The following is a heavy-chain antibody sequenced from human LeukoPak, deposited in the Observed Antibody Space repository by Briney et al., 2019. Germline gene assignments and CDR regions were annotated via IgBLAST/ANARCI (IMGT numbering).Heavy chain of an antibody. V-gene: IGHV4-38-2*02. Sequence: SETLSLTCTVSGYSISSGYYWGWIRQPPGKGLEWIGSIYHSGSTYYNPSLKSRVTISVDTSKNQFSLKLSSVTAADTAVYYCARLHSSGYAFDIWGQGTMVTVSS. CDR2: IYHSGST. CDR3: ARLHSSGYAFDI. D-gene: IGHD6-19*01. J-gene: IGHJ3*02. CDR1: GYSISSGYY.